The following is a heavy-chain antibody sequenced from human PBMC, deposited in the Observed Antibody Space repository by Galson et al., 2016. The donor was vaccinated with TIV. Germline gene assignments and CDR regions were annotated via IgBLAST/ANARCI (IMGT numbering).Heavy chain of an antibody. CDR1: GFSLSTAGMS. D-gene: IGHD5-24*01. V-gene: IGHV2-70*11. CDR2: VDWDDDK. CDR3: ARVEMVGYSRAAGGYYHAMGV. Sequence: PALVKPTQTLTLTCTLSGFSLSTAGMSVRWIRQPPGKALEWLARVDWDDDKYYSVSQRTRLTISKDTSKNQVVLKMTNIDPVDSATYYCARVEMVGYSRAAGGYYHAMGVWGQGTTVTVSS. J-gene: IGHJ6*02.